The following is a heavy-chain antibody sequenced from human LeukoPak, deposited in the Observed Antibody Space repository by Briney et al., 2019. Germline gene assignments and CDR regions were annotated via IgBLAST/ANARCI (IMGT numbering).Heavy chain of an antibody. D-gene: IGHD3-22*01. Sequence: SETLSLTCTVSGGSISNYYWGWLRQPPGKGLEWIGYIYYSGSTNFNPSLKSRVTISVDTSKNQFSLKLSSVTAADTAVYYCARVSGSGYYRFFFDYWGQGTLVTVSS. CDR1: GGSISNYY. J-gene: IGHJ4*02. CDR3: ARVSGSGYYRFFFDY. CDR2: IYYSGST. V-gene: IGHV4-59*01.